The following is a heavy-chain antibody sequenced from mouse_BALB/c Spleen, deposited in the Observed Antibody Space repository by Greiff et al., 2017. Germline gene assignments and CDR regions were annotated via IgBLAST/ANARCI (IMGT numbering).Heavy chain of an antibody. V-gene: IGHV5-9-4*01. J-gene: IGHJ2*01. D-gene: IGHD1-1*01. CDR2: ISSGGSYT. Sequence: DVMLVESGGGLVKPGGSLKLSCAASGFTFSSYAMSWVRQSPEKRLEWVAEISSGGSYTYYPDTVTGRFTISRDNAKNTLYLEMSSLRSEDTAMYYCARGRTTVVFDYWGQGTTLTVSS. CDR3: ARGRTTVVFDY. CDR1: GFTFSSYA.